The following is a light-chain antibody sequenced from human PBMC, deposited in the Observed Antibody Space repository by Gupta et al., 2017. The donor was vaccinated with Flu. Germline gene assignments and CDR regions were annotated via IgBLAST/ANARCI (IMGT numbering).Light chain of an antibody. V-gene: IGKV1-27*01. CDR1: QGIVNY. CDR2: AAS. Sequence: DIQLTQSPSSLSASVGDRVTVSCRASQGIVNYLAWYQQKAGEVPKILISAASTLHSGVPSRFSGSGSGTDFTLTISSLQPEDVATYYCQKYDSAPHSFGEGTKLEIK. J-gene: IGKJ2*03. CDR3: QKYDSAPHS.